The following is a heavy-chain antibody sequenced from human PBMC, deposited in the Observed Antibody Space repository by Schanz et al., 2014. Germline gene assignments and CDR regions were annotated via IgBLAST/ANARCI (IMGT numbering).Heavy chain of an antibody. V-gene: IGHV3-23*01. CDR2: ISGSGGST. Sequence: EVQLMESGGGLVKPGGSLRLSCVASGFAFSSFAMTWVRQAPGKGLEWVSAISGSGGSTYYADSVKGRFTISRDNSKNTLYLQLGSLSAEDTAVYFCARDNRYYLFDYWGQGTLVTVSS. CDR3: ARDNRYYLFDY. CDR1: GFAFSSFA. D-gene: IGHD3-16*02. J-gene: IGHJ4*02.